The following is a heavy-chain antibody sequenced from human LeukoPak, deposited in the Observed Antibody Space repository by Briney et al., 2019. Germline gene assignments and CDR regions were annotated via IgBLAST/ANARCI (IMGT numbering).Heavy chain of an antibody. J-gene: IGHJ4*02. CDR1: GFTFSSNG. V-gene: IGHV3-33*01. CDR3: ARSVGATRNRSYFDY. CDR2: IWYDGSNK. D-gene: IGHD1-26*01. Sequence: PGGSLRPSCAASGFTFSSNGMHWVRQAPGKGLEGVAVIWYDGSNKYYADSVKGRFTTSRDNAKNSLYLQMNSLRAEDTAVYYCARSVGATRNRSYFDYWGQGTLVTVSS.